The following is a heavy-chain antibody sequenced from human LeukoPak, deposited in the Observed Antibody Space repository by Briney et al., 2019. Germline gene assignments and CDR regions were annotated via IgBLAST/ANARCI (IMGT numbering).Heavy chain of an antibody. J-gene: IGHJ4*02. V-gene: IGHV3-7*01. Sequence: GGSLRLSCAASGFTFTSYWMTWVRQAPGKGLEWVANIKHDGSQRYYVDSVKGRFTISRDDAKNSLYLQMNSLRVEDTAVFYCARQVPQTYSFDFWGQGTLVTVSS. CDR2: IKHDGSQR. CDR1: GFTFTSYW. CDR3: ARQVPQTYSFDF.